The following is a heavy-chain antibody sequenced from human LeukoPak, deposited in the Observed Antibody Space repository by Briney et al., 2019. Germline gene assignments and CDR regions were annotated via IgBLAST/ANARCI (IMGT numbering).Heavy chain of an antibody. J-gene: IGHJ4*02. D-gene: IGHD3-22*01. V-gene: IGHV1-69*04. CDR2: IIPILGIA. CDR3: ARVSLYDSSGYYLDY. CDR1: GGTFSSYA. Sequence: ASVKVSCKASGGTFSSYAISWVRQAPGQGLEWMGRIIPILGIAYYAQKFQGRVTITADKSTSTAYMELSSLRSEDTAVYYCARVSLYDSSGYYLDYWGQGTLVTVSS.